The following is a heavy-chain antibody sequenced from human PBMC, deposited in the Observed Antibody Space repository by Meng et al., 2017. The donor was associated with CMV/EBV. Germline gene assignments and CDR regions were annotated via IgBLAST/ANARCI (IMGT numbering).Heavy chain of an antibody. J-gene: IGHJ3*02. V-gene: IGHV3-30*04. CDR3: AREFFNWNYSVVAFDI. Sequence: GESLKISCAASGFTLSSYAMHWVRQAPGKGLEWVAVISYDGSNKYYADSVKGRFTISRDNSKNTLYLQMNSLRAEDTAVYYCAREFFNWNYSVVAFDIWGQGTMVTVSS. D-gene: IGHD1-7*01. CDR1: GFTLSSYA. CDR2: ISYDGSNK.